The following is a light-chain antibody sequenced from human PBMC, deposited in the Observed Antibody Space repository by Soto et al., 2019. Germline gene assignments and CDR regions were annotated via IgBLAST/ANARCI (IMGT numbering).Light chain of an antibody. Sequence: EIVLTQSPATLSLSPGERATLSCRASQSVSSYLAWYQQKHGQAPRLLIYDASNRATGIAARFSGSGSGTDFTLTISSLEPEDFAVYYFQQRRNWPQVNFGHGTKVDIQ. CDR2: DAS. CDR1: QSVSSY. CDR3: QQRRNWPQVN. V-gene: IGKV3-11*01. J-gene: IGKJ3*01.